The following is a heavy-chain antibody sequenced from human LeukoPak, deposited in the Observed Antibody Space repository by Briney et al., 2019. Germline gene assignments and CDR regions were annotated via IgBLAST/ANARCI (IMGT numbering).Heavy chain of an antibody. CDR2: IRYDGTDK. CDR3: APRVVVITAPFDY. J-gene: IGHJ4*02. V-gene: IGHV3-30*02. D-gene: IGHD2-21*01. Sequence: GGSLILSCAASGFTSSSFGMHWVRQAPGKGLEWVAFIRYDGTDKYYADSVKGQFTISRDNSKNTLYLQMNSLRPEDTAVYYCAPRVVVITAPFDYWGQGTLVTVSS. CDR1: GFTSSSFG.